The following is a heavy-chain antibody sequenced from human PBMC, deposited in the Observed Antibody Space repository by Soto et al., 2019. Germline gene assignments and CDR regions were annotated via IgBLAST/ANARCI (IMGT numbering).Heavy chain of an antibody. CDR3: ARNSAAAVTDAFDI. CDR1: GFSLSNARMA. CDR2: IFSNDEK. Sequence: QVTLKESGPVLVKPTETVTLTCTVSGFSLSNARMAVTWIRQPPGKALEWLAHIFSNDEKSYSTSLKTRLTTXTXTXXSQVVLTMTNMDPVDTATYYCARNSAAAVTDAFDIWGQGTMVTVSS. V-gene: IGHV2-26*01. D-gene: IGHD6-13*01. J-gene: IGHJ3*02.